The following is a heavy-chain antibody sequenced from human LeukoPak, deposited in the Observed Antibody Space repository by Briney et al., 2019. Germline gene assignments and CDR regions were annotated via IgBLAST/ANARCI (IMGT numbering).Heavy chain of an antibody. CDR3: ARGRLGELSLDRSSFDY. CDR2: TYYRSKWYN. D-gene: IGHD3-16*02. J-gene: IGHJ4*02. CDR1: GDSVSSNSAA. Sequence: SQTPSLTCAISGDSVSSNSAAWNWIRQSPSRGLEWLGRTYYRSKWYNDYAVSVKSRITINPDTSKNQFSLQLNSVTPEDTAVYYCARGRLGELSLDRSSFDYWGQGTLVTVSS. V-gene: IGHV6-1*01.